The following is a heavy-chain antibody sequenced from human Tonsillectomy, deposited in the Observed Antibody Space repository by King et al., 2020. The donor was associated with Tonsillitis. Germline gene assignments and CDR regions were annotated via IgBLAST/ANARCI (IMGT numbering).Heavy chain of an antibody. CDR3: ARVSLTPEGRFDT. D-gene: IGHD3-16*01. V-gene: IGHV2-70*04. J-gene: IGHJ5*02. Sequence: TLKESGPALVKPTQTLTLTCTFSGFSLSTSGVRVSWIRQPPGKALEWLARIDWDDDKFYSTSLKTRLTISKDTSKNQVVLTLTNMDPVDTATYYCARVSLTPEGRFDTWGQGTLVTVSS. CDR1: GFSLSTSGVR. CDR2: IDWDDDK.